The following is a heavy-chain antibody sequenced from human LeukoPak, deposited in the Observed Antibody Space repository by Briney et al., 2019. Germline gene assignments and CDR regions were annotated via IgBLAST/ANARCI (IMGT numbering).Heavy chain of an antibody. J-gene: IGHJ6*03. V-gene: IGHV4-59*01. D-gene: IGHD2-2*01. CDR3: ARSESGVQYFQHYFYIDA. CDR1: NGDINNYY. CDR2: IYYRGST. Sequence: SETLSLTCTVSNGDINNYYWSWVRQPPGKGLEWIGYIYYRGSTKYNPSLKSRVTISIDTSNDQVSLRLTSVTAADTAVYYCARSESGVQYFQHYFYIDAWGNGTTVTVSS.